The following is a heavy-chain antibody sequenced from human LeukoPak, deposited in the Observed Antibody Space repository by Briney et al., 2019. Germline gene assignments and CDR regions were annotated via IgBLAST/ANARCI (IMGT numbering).Heavy chain of an antibody. CDR2: IYPGDSDT. Sequence: GESLKISCKGAGYSFTSYRSGGGRQMPGKGLEWRGIIYPGDSDTRYSPSLQGQVTISADKSISTAYLQWSRLKASDTAMYYCARCDYGDYVVDYWGQGTLVTVSS. D-gene: IGHD4-17*01. J-gene: IGHJ4*02. CDR3: ARCDYGDYVVDY. CDR1: GYSFTSYR. V-gene: IGHV5-51*01.